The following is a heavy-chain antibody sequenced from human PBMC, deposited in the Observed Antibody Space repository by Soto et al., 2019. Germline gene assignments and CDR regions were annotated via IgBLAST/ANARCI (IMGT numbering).Heavy chain of an antibody. Sequence: QLQLQESGPGLVKPSETLSLTCTVSGGSISSTSYYWGWIRQPPGKGLEWIGSIYYSGSTYYNPSLKSRVTISVDTSKNQFSLKLSSVTAADTAVYYSARSPLIRSPSRTSSYFDYWGQGTLVTVSS. CDR1: GGSISSTSYY. V-gene: IGHV4-39*01. CDR2: IYYSGST. D-gene: IGHD3-16*01. J-gene: IGHJ4*02. CDR3: ARSPLIRSPSRTSSYFDY.